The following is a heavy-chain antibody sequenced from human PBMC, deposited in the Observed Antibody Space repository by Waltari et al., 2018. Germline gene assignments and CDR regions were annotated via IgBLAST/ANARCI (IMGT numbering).Heavy chain of an antibody. CDR2: IYYSGST. J-gene: IGHJ6*02. Sequence: QVQLQESGPGLVKPSETLSLTCTVSGGSISSYYWSWIRQPPGKGLGWIGYIYYSGSTNYNPSLKSRVTISVDTSKNQFSLKLSSVTAADTAVYYCARGGDYDFWSGHYYYYYGMDVWGQGTTVTVSS. CDR3: ARGGDYDFWSGHYYYYYGMDV. V-gene: IGHV4-59*01. D-gene: IGHD3-3*01. CDR1: GGSISSYY.